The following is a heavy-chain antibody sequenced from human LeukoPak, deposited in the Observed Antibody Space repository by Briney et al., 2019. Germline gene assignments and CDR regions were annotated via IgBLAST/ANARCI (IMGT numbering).Heavy chain of an antibody. CDR1: GGTFSSYA. CDR2: IIPTFGTA. V-gene: IGHV1-69*13. Sequence: GASVKVSCKASGGTFSSYAISWVRQAPGQGLEWMGGIIPTFGTANYAQKFQGRVTITADESTSTAYMELSSLRSEDTAVYYCARSYQPGYSYGPFDYWGQGTLVTVSS. J-gene: IGHJ4*02. CDR3: ARSYQPGYSYGPFDY. D-gene: IGHD5-18*01.